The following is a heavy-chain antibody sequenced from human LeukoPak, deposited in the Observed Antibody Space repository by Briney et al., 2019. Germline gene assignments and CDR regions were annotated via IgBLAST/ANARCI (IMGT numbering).Heavy chain of an antibody. D-gene: IGHD3-22*01. CDR1: GGTFSSYA. CDR2: INPNSGVT. CDR3: ARATFYYDNDAFDI. Sequence: ASVKVSCKASGGTFSSYAISWVRQAPGQGLEWMGWINPNSGVTNYAQKFQGRVTMTRDTSINTAYVELSRLRSDDTAVYYCARATFYYDNDAFDIWGQGTMVTVSS. J-gene: IGHJ3*02. V-gene: IGHV1-2*02.